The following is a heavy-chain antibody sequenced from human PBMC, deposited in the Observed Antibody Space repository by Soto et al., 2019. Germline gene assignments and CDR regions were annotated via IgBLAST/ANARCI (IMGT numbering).Heavy chain of an antibody. Sequence: QVQLVQSGADVKKPGSSVKVSCKTSGGSFGSSAISWVRQAPAQGLEWMGEIIPVIDKANYAQNFQGRLTITADELTGTVFMELSSLGSEDTAVYFCASLRRDWGDAFDLWGLGTFVTVSS. J-gene: IGHJ3*01. V-gene: IGHV1-69*01. D-gene: IGHD3-16*01. CDR1: GGSFGSSA. CDR3: ASLRRDWGDAFDL. CDR2: IIPVIDKA.